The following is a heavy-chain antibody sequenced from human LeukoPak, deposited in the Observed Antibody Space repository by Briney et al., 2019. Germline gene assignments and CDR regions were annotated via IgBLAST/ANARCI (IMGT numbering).Heavy chain of an antibody. CDR1: GFTFSSYS. J-gene: IGHJ5*02. D-gene: IGHD3-10*01. V-gene: IGHV3-21*01. Sequence: GGSLRLSCAASGFTFSSYSMNWVRQAPGKGLEWVSSISSSSSYIYYADSVKGRFTISRDNAKNSLYLQMNSLRAEDTAVYYCARAHCYGSGSYPNWFDPWGQGTLVTVSS. CDR3: ARAHCYGSGSYPNWFDP. CDR2: ISSSSSYI.